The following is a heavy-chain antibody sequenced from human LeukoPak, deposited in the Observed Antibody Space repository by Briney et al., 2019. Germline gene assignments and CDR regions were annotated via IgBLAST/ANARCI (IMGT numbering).Heavy chain of an antibody. CDR3: ASRNDFWSPIDS. D-gene: IGHD3-3*01. J-gene: IGHJ4*02. CDR2: IYYSGRT. Sequence: PSETLSLTCTVSGGSIRSYYWSWIRQSPGKGLEWIGYIYYSGRTNYNRSLKSRVTISVDTSKNQFSLRLTSVTAADTAVYYCASRNDFWSPIDSWGQGTLVAVSS. CDR1: GGSIRSYY. V-gene: IGHV4-59*01.